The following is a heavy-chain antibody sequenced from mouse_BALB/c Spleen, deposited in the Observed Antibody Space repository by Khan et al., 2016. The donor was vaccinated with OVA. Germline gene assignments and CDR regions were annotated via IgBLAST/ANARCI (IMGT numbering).Heavy chain of an antibody. Sequence: VHLVESGPGLAAPSQSLSITCTISGFSLTNYGVHWVRQPPGKGLEWLVVIWNDGTTTYNSALKSRLTITKDNSQSQVFLKMNSHQTDDSAIYVCARQPYYHYNIMDYGGQGTSVTVSS. CDR3: ARQPYYHYNIMDY. J-gene: IGHJ4*01. CDR2: IWNDGTT. V-gene: IGHV2-6-1*01. D-gene: IGHD2-10*01. CDR1: GFSLTNYG.